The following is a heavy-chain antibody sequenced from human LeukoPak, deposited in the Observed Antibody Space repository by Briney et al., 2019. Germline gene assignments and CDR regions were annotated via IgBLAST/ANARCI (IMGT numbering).Heavy chain of an antibody. CDR3: ARVGYYDSSSYDY. CDR1: GYTFTVYY. V-gene: IGHV1-2*02. Sequence: GASVKVSCKASGYTFTVYYMHWVRQAPGQGLEWMGWINPDSGGTNYAQKFQGRVTMTRDTSISTAYMELSRLRSDDTAVYYCARVGYYDSSSYDYWGQGTLVTVSS. CDR2: INPDSGGT. J-gene: IGHJ4*02. D-gene: IGHD3-22*01.